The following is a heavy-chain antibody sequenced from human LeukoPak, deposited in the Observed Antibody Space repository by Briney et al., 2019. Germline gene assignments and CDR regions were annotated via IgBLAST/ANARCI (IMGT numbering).Heavy chain of an antibody. V-gene: IGHV3-48*03. CDR1: GFFFSAYE. CDR2: ISTSGGTR. J-gene: IGHJ4*02. CDR3: ARTVVVAAKVGSDY. Sequence: PGGSLRLSCTASGFFFSAYEMNWVRQAPGKGLEWISYISTSGGTRYYADSVKGRFTISRDNAKNSLYLQMNSLRAEDTAVYYCARTVVVAAKVGSDYWGQGTLVTVSS. D-gene: IGHD2-15*01.